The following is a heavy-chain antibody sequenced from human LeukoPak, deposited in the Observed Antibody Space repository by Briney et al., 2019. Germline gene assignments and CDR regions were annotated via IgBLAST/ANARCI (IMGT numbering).Heavy chain of an antibody. J-gene: IGHJ4*02. CDR2: FDPEDGET. Sequence: GASVKVSCKVSGYTLTELSMHWVRQAPGKGLEWTGGFDPEDGETIYAQKFQGRVTMTEDTSTDTAYMELSSLRSEDTAVYYCATDRDIVAVPAALGFWGQGTLVTVSS. D-gene: IGHD2-2*01. V-gene: IGHV1-24*01. CDR1: GYTLTELS. CDR3: ATDRDIVAVPAALGF.